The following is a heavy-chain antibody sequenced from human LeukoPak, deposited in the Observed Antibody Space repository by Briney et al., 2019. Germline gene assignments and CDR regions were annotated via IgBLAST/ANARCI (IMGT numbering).Heavy chain of an antibody. CDR1: GGSISSSSYY. Sequence: PSETLSLTCTVSGGSISSSSYYWGWIRQPPGKGLEWIGSIYYSGSTYYNPSLKSRVTISVDTSKNQFSLKLSSVTAADTAVYFCARREDFWYFDLWGRGTLVTVSS. J-gene: IGHJ2*01. CDR2: IYYSGST. CDR3: ARREDFWYFDL. V-gene: IGHV4-39*01.